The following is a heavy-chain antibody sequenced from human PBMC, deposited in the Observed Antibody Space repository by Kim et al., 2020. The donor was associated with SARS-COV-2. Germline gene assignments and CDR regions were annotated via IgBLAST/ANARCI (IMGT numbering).Heavy chain of an antibody. V-gene: IGHV4-31*02. D-gene: IGHD3-22*01. J-gene: IGHJ5*02. Sequence: PSLKSRVTISVDTSKNQFSLKLSSVTAADTAVYYCARAYYYDSSLNWFDPWGQGTLVTVSS. CDR3: ARAYYYDSSLNWFDP.